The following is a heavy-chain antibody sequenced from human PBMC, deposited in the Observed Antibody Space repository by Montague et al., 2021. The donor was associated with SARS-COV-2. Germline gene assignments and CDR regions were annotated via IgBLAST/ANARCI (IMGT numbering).Heavy chain of an antibody. Sequence: SLLLSFSSSFFPFRNYSLPFFLPAPGQVPSWISSLIPLSYTTSYSGSVNFLFTISRDKGKNSLYLQMNSLRVEDTAVYSCTRDYRSIVGDGLDIWGQGTKVTASS. V-gene: IGHV3-48*03. CDR3: TRDYRSIVGDGLDI. D-gene: IGHD3-16*02. J-gene: IGHJ3*02. CDR1: FFPFRNYS. CDR2: LIPLSYTT.